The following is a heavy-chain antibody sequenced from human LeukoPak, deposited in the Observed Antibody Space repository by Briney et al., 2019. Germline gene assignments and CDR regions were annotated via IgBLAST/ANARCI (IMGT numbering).Heavy chain of an antibody. V-gene: IGHV1-2*02. CDR1: GYTFTGYY. D-gene: IGHD3-10*01. Sequence: GASVKVSCKASGYTFTGYYMHWVRQAPGQGLEWMGWINPNSGGTNYAQKFQGRVTMTRDTSISTAYMELSRLRSDDTAVYYCARDFRRTRYGSESLFDPWGQGTLVTVSS. CDR3: ARDFRRTRYGSESLFDP. CDR2: INPNSGGT. J-gene: IGHJ5*02.